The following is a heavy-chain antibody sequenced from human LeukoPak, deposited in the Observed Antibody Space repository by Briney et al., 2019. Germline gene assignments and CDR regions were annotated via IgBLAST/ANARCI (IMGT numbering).Heavy chain of an antibody. Sequence: PGGSLRLSCAASGFTLSSYGMHWVRQAPGKGLEWVAFIRYDGSNKYYADSVKGRFTISRDNSKNTLYLQMNSLRAEDTAVYYCAKVIEDYYGSGSYYRPVEYYYGMDVWGQGTTVTVSS. CDR1: GFTLSSYG. J-gene: IGHJ6*02. V-gene: IGHV3-30*02. D-gene: IGHD3-10*01. CDR3: AKVIEDYYGSGSYYRPVEYYYGMDV. CDR2: IRYDGSNK.